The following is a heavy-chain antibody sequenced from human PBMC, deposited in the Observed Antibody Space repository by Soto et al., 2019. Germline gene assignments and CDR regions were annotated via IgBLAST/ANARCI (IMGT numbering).Heavy chain of an antibody. J-gene: IGHJ4*02. CDR1: GYTFSSIG. CDR2: ISPHKGDT. V-gene: IGHV1-18*01. CDR3: ARDLDGSGNYYTNY. Sequence: ASVKVSCKTSGYTFSSIGISWVRQAPGQGLEWMGWISPHKGDTYYAQRLQGRVTMTTDTSTSTAYMELRSLRSDATAVYFCARDLDGSGNYYTNYWGQGTLVTVSS. D-gene: IGHD3-10*01.